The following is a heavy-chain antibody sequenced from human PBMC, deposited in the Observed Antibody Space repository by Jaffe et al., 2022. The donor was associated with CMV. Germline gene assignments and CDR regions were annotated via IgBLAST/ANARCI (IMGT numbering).Heavy chain of an antibody. J-gene: IGHJ5*02. Sequence: EVQLVESGGGLVQPGGSLRLSCAASGFTFSTYDMHWVRQATGKGLEWVSGIGSGGDTYYLGSVKGRFTISRENAKNSLFLQMNSLRVGDTAVYFCARGDSPTGFDPWGQGTLVTVSS. V-gene: IGHV3-13*01. CDR1: GFTFSTYD. CDR3: ARGDSPTGFDP. CDR2: IGSGGDT.